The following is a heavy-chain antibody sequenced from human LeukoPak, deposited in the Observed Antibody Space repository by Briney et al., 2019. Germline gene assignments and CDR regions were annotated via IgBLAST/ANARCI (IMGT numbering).Heavy chain of an antibody. Sequence: GGSLRLSCAASGFTFSSYSMNWVRQAPGKGLEWVSSISSSSSYIYYADSVKGRFTISRDNAKNSLYLQMNSLRAEDTAVYYCAREGYQPKHYYYYYMDVWGKGTTVTVSS. CDR1: GFTFSSYS. V-gene: IGHV3-21*01. D-gene: IGHD2-2*01. CDR3: AREGYQPKHYYYYYMDV. J-gene: IGHJ6*03. CDR2: ISSSSSYI.